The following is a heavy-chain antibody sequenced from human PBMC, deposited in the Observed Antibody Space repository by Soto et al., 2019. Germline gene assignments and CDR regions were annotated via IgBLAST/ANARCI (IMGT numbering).Heavy chain of an antibody. Sequence: SVKVSCKASGGTFSSYAISCVRQAPGQGLEWMGGIIPIFGTANYAQKFQGRVTITADESTSTAYMELSSLRSEDTAVYYCAIYCSGGSCYGRTNWFDPWGQGTLVTVSS. J-gene: IGHJ5*02. CDR2: IIPIFGTA. D-gene: IGHD2-15*01. CDR3: AIYCSGGSCYGRTNWFDP. V-gene: IGHV1-69*13. CDR1: GGTFSSYA.